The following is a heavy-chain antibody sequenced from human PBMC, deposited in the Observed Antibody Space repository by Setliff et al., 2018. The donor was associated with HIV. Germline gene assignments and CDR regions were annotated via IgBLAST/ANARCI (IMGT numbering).Heavy chain of an antibody. J-gene: IGHJ4*02. V-gene: IGHV4-61*02. CDR3: ARVYSRSWFFFDH. Sequence: SETLSLTCTVSGDSISTGVYYWSWIRQPADKALEWIGRISASGSTNYNPSLESRVTLSIDTSNNQFSLKLTSVTAADTAVYYCARVYSRSWFFFDHWGQGILVTVPS. CDR1: GDSISTGVYY. CDR2: ISASGST. D-gene: IGHD6-13*01.